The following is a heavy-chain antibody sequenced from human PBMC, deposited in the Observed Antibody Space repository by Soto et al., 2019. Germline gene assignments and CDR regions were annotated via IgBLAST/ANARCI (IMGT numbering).Heavy chain of an antibody. CDR2: ISWNSGSI. Sequence: EVQLVESGGGLVQPGRSLRLSCAASGFTFDDYAMHWVRQAPGKSLEWVSGISWNSGSIGYADSVKGRFTISRDNAKNSLYLQMNSLRAEDTALYYCAKTISGYNWNDGFDYWGQGTLVTVSS. V-gene: IGHV3-9*01. D-gene: IGHD1-1*01. J-gene: IGHJ4*02. CDR1: GFTFDDYA. CDR3: AKTISGYNWNDGFDY.